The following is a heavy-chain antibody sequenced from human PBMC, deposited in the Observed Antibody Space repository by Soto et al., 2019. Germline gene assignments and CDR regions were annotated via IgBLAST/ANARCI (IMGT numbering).Heavy chain of an antibody. CDR3: ARERTGTTSMDV. D-gene: IGHD1-1*01. J-gene: IGHJ6*02. CDR2: MNPNSGNT. V-gene: IGHV1-8*01. Sequence: QVQLVQSGAEVKKPGASVKVSCKASGYTFTSYDIHWVRQATGQGLEWMGWMNPNSGNTGYAQKFQGRVTMTRNTSIITAYMELSSLRSEDTAVYYCARERTGTTSMDVWGQGTTVTVSS. CDR1: GYTFTSYD.